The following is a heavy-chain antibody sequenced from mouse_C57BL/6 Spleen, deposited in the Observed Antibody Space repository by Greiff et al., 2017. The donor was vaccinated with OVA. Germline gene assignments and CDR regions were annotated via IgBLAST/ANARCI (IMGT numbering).Heavy chain of an antibody. CDR1: GFNIKDYY. Sequence: EVMLVESGAELVRPGASVKLSCTASGFNIKDYYMHWVKQRPEQGLEWIGRIDPEAGDTESAPKFQGKATMTVDTSSNTAYLLLSSLTTEEDAVYYCSTPAKANCDIDVWGTGTSVTVSS. J-gene: IGHJ1*03. D-gene: IGHD3-2*02. CDR2: IDPEAGDT. V-gene: IGHV14-1*01. CDR3: STPAKANCDIDV.